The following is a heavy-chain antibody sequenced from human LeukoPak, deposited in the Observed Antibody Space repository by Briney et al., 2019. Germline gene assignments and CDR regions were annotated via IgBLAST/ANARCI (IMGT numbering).Heavy chain of an antibody. CDR3: ARGNSSFDY. D-gene: IGHD6-19*01. Sequence: SETLSLTCAVYGGSFSGYYWSWIRQPPGKGLEWIGEINHSGSTNYNPSLKSRVTISVDTSKNQFSLKLSSVTAADSAVYYCARGNSSFDYWGQGTLVTVSS. CDR1: GGSFSGYY. J-gene: IGHJ4*02. CDR2: INHSGST. V-gene: IGHV4-34*01.